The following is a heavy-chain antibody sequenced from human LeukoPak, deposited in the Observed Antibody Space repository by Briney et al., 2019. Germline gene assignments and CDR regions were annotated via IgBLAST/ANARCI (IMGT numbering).Heavy chain of an antibody. CDR2: ISGSGGST. Sequence: GGSLRLSCAASGFTFSSYAMSWVRQAPGKGLEWVSAISGSGGSTYYADSVKGRFTISRDNAKNSLYLQMNSPRADDTAVYYCARGRIVAGVRYWGQGTLVAVSS. CDR3: ARGRIVAGVRY. J-gene: IGHJ4*02. D-gene: IGHD3-22*01. V-gene: IGHV3-23*01. CDR1: GFTFSSYA.